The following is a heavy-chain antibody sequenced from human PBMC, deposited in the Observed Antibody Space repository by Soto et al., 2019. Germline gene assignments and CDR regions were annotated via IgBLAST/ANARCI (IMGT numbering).Heavy chain of an antibody. J-gene: IGHJ4*02. V-gene: IGHV3-53*01. D-gene: IGHD5-18*01. Sequence: EVQLVESGGGLIPPGGSLRLSCAASGFLVNXAYMTWVRQAPGKGLEWLSMINSDGSTLYAESVKGRFTISRDNSKNRLDLQMNSLRAEDTAMYYCARSGYSFAWGYWGQGTLVIVTS. CDR2: INSDGST. CDR3: ARSGYSFAWGY. CDR1: GFLVNXAY.